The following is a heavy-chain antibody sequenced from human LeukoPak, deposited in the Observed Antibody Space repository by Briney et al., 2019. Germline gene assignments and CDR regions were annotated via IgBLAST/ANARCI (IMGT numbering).Heavy chain of an antibody. CDR2: IYYSGST. D-gene: IGHD3-10*01. Sequence: PSETLSLTCTVSGGSISSYYWSWIRQPPGKGLEWIGYIYYSGSTNYNPSLKSRVNISVDTSKNQFSLKLSSVTAADTAVYYCARFTMVRGAKSAYSFDYWGQGTLVTVSS. CDR1: GGSISSYY. J-gene: IGHJ4*02. V-gene: IGHV4-59*01. CDR3: ARFTMVRGAKSAYSFDY.